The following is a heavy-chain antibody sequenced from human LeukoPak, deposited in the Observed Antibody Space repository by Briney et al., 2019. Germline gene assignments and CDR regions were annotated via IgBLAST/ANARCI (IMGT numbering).Heavy chain of an antibody. J-gene: IGHJ4*02. Sequence: PGGSLRLSCAASRFTFSSYGMHWVRQAPGKGLEWVAYIQYDGSNEQYADSVKGRFSISRDSSKNILYLQMNSLRAEDTAVYYCARGGYSSSSHFGYWGQGTLVTVSS. V-gene: IGHV3-30*02. CDR1: RFTFSSYG. D-gene: IGHD6-13*01. CDR3: ARGGYSSSSHFGY. CDR2: IQYDGSNE.